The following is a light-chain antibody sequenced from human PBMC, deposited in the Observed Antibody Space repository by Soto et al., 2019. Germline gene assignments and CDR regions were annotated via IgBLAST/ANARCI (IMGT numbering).Light chain of an antibody. Sequence: IKMTQSPSTLSASVGDRVTITCRASQSISDSLAWYQRKPGKAPKLLIYAASTLQSGVPSRFSGSGSGTDFTLTISGLHPEDFATYYCQKYNTAPLTFGQGTRLEIK. CDR3: QKYNTAPLT. CDR2: AAS. J-gene: IGKJ5*01. CDR1: QSISDS. V-gene: IGKV1-27*01.